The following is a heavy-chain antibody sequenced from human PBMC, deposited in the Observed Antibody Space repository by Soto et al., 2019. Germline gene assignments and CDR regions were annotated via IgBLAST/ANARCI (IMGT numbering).Heavy chain of an antibody. V-gene: IGHV4-31*03. CDR3: AREGGDGVDY. D-gene: IGHD3-16*01. J-gene: IGHJ4*02. Sequence: PSETLSLTCTVSGGSISSGDNYWSWIRQHPGKGLEWIGYIYYSGSTYYNPSLKSRVTISVDTSKNQFSLKLSSVTAADTAVYYCAREGGDGVDYWGQGTLVTVSS. CDR1: GGSISSGDNY. CDR2: IYYSGST.